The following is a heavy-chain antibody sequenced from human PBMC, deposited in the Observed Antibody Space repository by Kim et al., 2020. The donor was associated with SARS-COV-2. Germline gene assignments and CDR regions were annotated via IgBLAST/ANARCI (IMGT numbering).Heavy chain of an antibody. D-gene: IGHD2-2*01. Sequence: GGSLRLSCAASGFTFSSYAMHWVRQAPGKGLEWVAVISYDGSNKYYADSVKGRFTISRDNSKNTLYLQMNSLRAEDTAVYYCARETFVVTDAFDIWGQGTMVTVSS. CDR3: ARETFVVTDAFDI. V-gene: IGHV3-30-3*01. CDR1: GFTFSSYA. J-gene: IGHJ3*02. CDR2: ISYDGSNK.